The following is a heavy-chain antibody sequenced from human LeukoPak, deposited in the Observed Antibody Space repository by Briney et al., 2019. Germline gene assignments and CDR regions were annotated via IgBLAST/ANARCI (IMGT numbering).Heavy chain of an antibody. D-gene: IGHD6-6*01. Sequence: GGSLRLSCAPSGFTFSSYAMSWVRQAPGMGLEWLSAISGSGGNTYYADSVKGRFTISSDNSQNTLSLQMNSLRDEDTAVYFCAKAGYRGSSVNYFDYWGQGTLVTVSS. CDR3: AKAGYRGSSVNYFDY. CDR2: ISGSGGNT. CDR1: GFTFSSYA. J-gene: IGHJ4*02. V-gene: IGHV3-23*01.